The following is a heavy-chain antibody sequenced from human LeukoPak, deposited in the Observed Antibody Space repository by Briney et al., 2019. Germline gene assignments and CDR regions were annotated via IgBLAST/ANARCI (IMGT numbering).Heavy chain of an antibody. J-gene: IGHJ4*02. CDR2: IIPIFGTT. D-gene: IGHD7-27*01. V-gene: IGHV1-69*05. CDR3: ASIDWGYGDY. CDR1: GRTFSSYA. Sequence: SVKVSCKASGRTFSSYAISWVRQAPGQGLEWMGRIIPIFGTTNYAQKFQGRVTITTDESTSTAYMELSSLRSEDTAVYYCASIDWGYGDYWGQGTLVTVSS.